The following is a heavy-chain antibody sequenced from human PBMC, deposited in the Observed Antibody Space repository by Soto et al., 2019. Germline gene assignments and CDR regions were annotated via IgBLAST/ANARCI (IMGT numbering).Heavy chain of an antibody. CDR1: GYTFTSYA. CDR3: AAAPVAGVWGDAFDI. V-gene: IGHV1-3*01. CDR2: INAGNGNT. D-gene: IGHD6-19*01. J-gene: IGHJ3*02. Sequence: QVQLVQSGAEVKKPGASVKVSCKASGYTFTSYAMHWVRQAPGQRLEWMGWINAGNGNTKYSQKCQGRVTITRDTSASTAYMELSSLRSEDTAVYYCAAAPVAGVWGDAFDIGGQGTMVTVSS.